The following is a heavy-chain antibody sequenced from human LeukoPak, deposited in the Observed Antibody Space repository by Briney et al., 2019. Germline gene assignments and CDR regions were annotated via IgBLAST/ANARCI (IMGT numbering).Heavy chain of an antibody. CDR1: GGSIRSSSYY. J-gene: IGHJ5*02. CDR2: IYYSGST. V-gene: IGHV4-39*01. Sequence: SETLSLTCTVSGGSIRSSSYYWGWIRQLPGKGLEWIGSIYYSGSTYYNASLKSRGTISVDTSKNQFSLKLSSVTAADTAVYYCARHLIVAATAWFDPWGQGTLVTVSS. D-gene: IGHD1-26*01. CDR3: ARHLIVAATAWFDP.